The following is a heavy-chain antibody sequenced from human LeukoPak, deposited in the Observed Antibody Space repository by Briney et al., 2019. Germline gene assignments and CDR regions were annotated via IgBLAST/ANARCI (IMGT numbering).Heavy chain of an antibody. Sequence: SETLSLTCTVSGGSLSSYYWSWIRQPAGKGLEWIGRIYTSGSTNYNPSLKSRVTMSVDTSKNQFSLKLSSVTAADTAVYYCARGRSRFGEFMYYFDYWGQGTLVTVSS. CDR1: GGSLSSYY. J-gene: IGHJ4*02. V-gene: IGHV4-4*07. CDR3: ARGRSRFGEFMYYFDY. CDR2: IYTSGST. D-gene: IGHD3-10*01.